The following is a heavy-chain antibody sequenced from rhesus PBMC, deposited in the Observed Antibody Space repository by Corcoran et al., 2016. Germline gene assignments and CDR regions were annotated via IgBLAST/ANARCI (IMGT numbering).Heavy chain of an antibody. Sequence: EVQLVESGGGLAKPGGSLRLSCAASGFSFSDYYMYWVRQAPGKGLEWVLGISYTGASTYYADSVKGRFTISIENAKNTLYLQMDSLRAEDTAVYYCARDSWGYSGSWNFGYWGQGVLVTVSS. D-gene: IGHD6-25*01. V-gene: IGHV3S18*01. CDR1: GFSFSDYY. J-gene: IGHJ4*01. CDR3: ARDSWGYSGSWNFGY. CDR2: ISYTGAST.